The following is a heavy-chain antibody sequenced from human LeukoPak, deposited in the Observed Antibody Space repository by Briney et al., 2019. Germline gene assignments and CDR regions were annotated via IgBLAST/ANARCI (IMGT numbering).Heavy chain of an antibody. J-gene: IGHJ2*01. CDR2: ISGSGGST. V-gene: IGHV3-23*01. Sequence: GGSLRLSCAASGFTFSSYAMSWVRQAPGKGQEWVSAISGSGGSTYYADSVKGRFTISRDNAKNSLYLQMNSLRAEDTAVYYCARVGVGYYYGSGSPPGYFDLWGRGTLVTVSS. D-gene: IGHD3-10*01. CDR3: ARVGVGYYYGSGSPPGYFDL. CDR1: GFTFSSYA.